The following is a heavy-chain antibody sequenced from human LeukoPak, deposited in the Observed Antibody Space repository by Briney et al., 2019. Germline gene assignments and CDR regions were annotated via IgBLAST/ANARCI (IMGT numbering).Heavy chain of an antibody. CDR2: ISGSGGST. D-gene: IGHD3-10*01. CDR3: ARDRRYYGSGSYHDDAFDI. CDR1: GFTFSSYA. Sequence: SGGSLRLSCAASGFTFSSYAMSWVRQAPGKGLGWVSAISGSGGSTYYADSVKGRFTISRDNSKNTLYLQMNSLRAEDTAVYYCARDRRYYGSGSYHDDAFDIWGQGTMVTVSS. V-gene: IGHV3-23*01. J-gene: IGHJ3*02.